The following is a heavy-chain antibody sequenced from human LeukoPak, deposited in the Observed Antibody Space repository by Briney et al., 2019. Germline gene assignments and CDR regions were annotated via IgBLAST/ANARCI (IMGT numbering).Heavy chain of an antibody. V-gene: IGHV3-30*02. J-gene: IGHJ4*02. CDR2: IQNHGNDK. CDR1: GFTFSTQS. Sequence: GGSLRLSCAASGFTFSTQSMHWVRQAPGKGLEWGTFIQNHGNDKRYADSVKGRFTVSRDNSKNTLYLQINSLRAEDTAMYYCARESGRSRVGELLRDWGQGTLVTVSS. CDR3: ARESGRSRVGELLRD. D-gene: IGHD3-10*01.